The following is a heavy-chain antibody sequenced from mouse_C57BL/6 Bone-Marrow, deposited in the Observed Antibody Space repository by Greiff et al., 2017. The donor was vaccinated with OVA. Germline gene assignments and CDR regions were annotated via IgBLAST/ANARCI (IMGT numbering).Heavy chain of an antibody. CDR3: ARHEDSYYGSCAMDY. D-gene: IGHD1-1*01. V-gene: IGHV1-62-2*01. J-gene: IGHJ4*01. CDR2: FYPGGGYI. CDR1: GYTFTDYT. Sequence: QVQLQQSGAELVKPGASVKLSCKASGYTFTDYTIHWVKQRPGQGLEWIGWFYPGGGYINYNEKFKDKATLTADKSSSTVYMELSRLTSEDSAVYFCARHEDSYYGSCAMDYWGQGTSVTVSS.